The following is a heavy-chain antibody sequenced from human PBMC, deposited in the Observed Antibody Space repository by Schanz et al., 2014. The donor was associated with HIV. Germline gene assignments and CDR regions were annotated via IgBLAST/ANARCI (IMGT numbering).Heavy chain of an antibody. CDR3: ARDGEPYGIDV. J-gene: IGHJ6*02. V-gene: IGHV1-2*02. CDR1: GYTFTGYY. CDR2: FNPNSGGR. D-gene: IGHD2-21*01. Sequence: QVQLVQSGAEVKKPGASVKVSCKASGYTFTGYYLHWIRQAPGQGLEWMGWFNPNSGGRIYPQKFEGRVTMTRDTSTTTAYMELRGLRPDDTAIYYCARDGEPYGIDVWGQGTPVTVSS.